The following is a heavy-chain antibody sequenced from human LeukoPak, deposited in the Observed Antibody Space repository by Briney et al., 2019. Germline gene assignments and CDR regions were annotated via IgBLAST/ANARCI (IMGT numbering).Heavy chain of an antibody. D-gene: IGHD3-22*01. Sequence: PSVKVSCKASGYTFTGYYMHWVRQAPGQGLEWMGWINPNSGGTNYALKFQGRVTMTRDTSISTAYMELSRLRSDDTAVYYCARDLTMIVVVPQYFQHWGQGTLVTVSS. CDR1: GYTFTGYY. V-gene: IGHV1-2*02. CDR3: ARDLTMIVVVPQYFQH. J-gene: IGHJ1*01. CDR2: INPNSGGT.